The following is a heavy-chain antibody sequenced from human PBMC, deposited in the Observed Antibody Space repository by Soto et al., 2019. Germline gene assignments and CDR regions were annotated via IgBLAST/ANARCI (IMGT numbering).Heavy chain of an antibody. CDR1: GYTFTSYD. CDR3: ARKDMAVADINWFDP. CDR2: MNPNSGNT. D-gene: IGHD6-19*01. Sequence: QVKLVQSGAEVKKPGASVKVSCKASGYTFTSYDINWVRQATGQGLEWLGWMNPNSGNTGYAQKFQGRVTMTRNTSISTAYMELSSLRSEVAAVYYCARKDMAVADINWFDPWGQGTLVTVSS. V-gene: IGHV1-8*01. J-gene: IGHJ5*02.